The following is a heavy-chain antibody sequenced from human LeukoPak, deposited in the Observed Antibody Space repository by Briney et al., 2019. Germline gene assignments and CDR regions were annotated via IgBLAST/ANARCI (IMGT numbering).Heavy chain of an antibody. V-gene: IGHV1-2*02. CDR1: GYTFTGYY. CDR2: INPNSGGT. CDR3: ARESNWYSSSSGADY. D-gene: IGHD6-6*01. J-gene: IGHJ4*02. Sequence: ASVKVSCKASGYTFTGYYMHWVRQAPGQGLEWMGWINPNSGGTNYAQKFQGRVTMTRDTSISTAYMELSGLRSDDTAVYYCARESNWYSSSSGADYWGQGTLVTVSS.